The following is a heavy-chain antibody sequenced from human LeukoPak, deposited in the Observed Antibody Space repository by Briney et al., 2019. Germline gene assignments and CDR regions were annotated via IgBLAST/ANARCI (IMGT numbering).Heavy chain of an antibody. CDR2: IYYSGST. Sequence: SETLSLTCNVSGGSISSSSYYWGWIRQPPGRGLEWIGSIYYSGSTYYNPSLKSRVTISVDTSKNQFSLKLSSVTAADTAVYYCARRGYDSSGYYHNYWGQGTLVTVSS. D-gene: IGHD3-22*01. J-gene: IGHJ4*02. CDR1: GGSISSSSYY. CDR3: ARRGYDSSGYYHNY. V-gene: IGHV4-39*01.